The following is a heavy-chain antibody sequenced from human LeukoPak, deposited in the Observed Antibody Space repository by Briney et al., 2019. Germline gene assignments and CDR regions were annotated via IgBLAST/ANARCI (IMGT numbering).Heavy chain of an antibody. J-gene: IGHJ4*02. CDR3: VKTQKGVEMATTRFDY. CDR2: IKPNSGAT. Sequence: GASVKVSCKASGYTFTGYYMHWVGQAAGHEVECMGWIKPNSGATNYAQKFQGRDTMTRDTSSSTAYMELSRLRSDDTAVYYCVKTQKGVEMATTRFDYWGEGTLVTVST. D-gene: IGHD5-24*01. V-gene: IGHV1-2*02. CDR1: GYTFTGYY.